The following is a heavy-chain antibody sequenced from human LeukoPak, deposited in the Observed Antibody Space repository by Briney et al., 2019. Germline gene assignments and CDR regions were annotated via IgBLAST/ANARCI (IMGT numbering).Heavy chain of an antibody. J-gene: IGHJ6*02. D-gene: IGHD6-19*01. CDR2: TYYRSKWYN. V-gene: IGHV6-1*01. Sequence: SQTLSLTCAISGDSVSSNSAAWNWIRQSPSRGLEWLGRTYYRSKWYNDYAVSVKSRITINPDTYKNQFSLQLNSVTPEDTAVYYCARIAVAGYNYYYGMDVWGQGTTVTVSS. CDR3: ARIAVAGYNYYYGMDV. CDR1: GDSVSSNSAA.